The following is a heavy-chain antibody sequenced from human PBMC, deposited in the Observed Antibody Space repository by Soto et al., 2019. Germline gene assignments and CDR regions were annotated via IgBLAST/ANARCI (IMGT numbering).Heavy chain of an antibody. D-gene: IGHD6-19*01. CDR2: IFQSGST. J-gene: IGHJ5*02. Sequence: SETLSLTCGVSGGTIRSPDWWTWVRQPPGKGLEWIGEIFQSGSTNYTPSLESRVTISVDKSKNQFSLTLTSVTAADTAVYFCARGRGRYSSGWSWFDPWGQGXLVTVYS. CDR3: ARGRGRYSSGWSWFDP. V-gene: IGHV4-4*02. CDR1: GGTIRSPDW.